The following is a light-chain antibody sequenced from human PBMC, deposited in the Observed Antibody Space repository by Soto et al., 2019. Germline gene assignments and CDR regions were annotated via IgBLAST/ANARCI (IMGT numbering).Light chain of an antibody. CDR1: QSVTSNY. CDR3: QQRSNWPRTT. CDR2: GAS. J-gene: IGKJ5*01. Sequence: EIVLTQSPGTLSLSPGERATLSCGASQSVTSNYLAWYQQKPGQAPRLLIFGASIRVKGIPDRFIGSGSGTDFTLTISSLEPEDFAVYYCQQRSNWPRTTFGQGTRLEIK. V-gene: IGKV3D-20*02.